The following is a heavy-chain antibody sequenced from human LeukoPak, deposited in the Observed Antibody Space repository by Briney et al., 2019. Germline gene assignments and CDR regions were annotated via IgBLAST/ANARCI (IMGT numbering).Heavy chain of an antibody. J-gene: IGHJ3*02. D-gene: IGHD5-18*01. CDR2: IYYSGGDM. Sequence: TSETLSLTCTVSGGSINNYYWSWIRQPPGKGLERIGYIYYSGGDMNYNPSLKSRLTISVDTSKNQISLMLTSMTAADTAVYYCARQPAATAAFDIWAQGTMVTVSS. CDR3: ARQPAATAAFDI. V-gene: IGHV4-59*08. CDR1: GGSINNYY.